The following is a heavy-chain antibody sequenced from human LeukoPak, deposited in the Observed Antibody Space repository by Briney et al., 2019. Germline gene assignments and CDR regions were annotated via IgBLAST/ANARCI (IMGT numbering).Heavy chain of an antibody. J-gene: IGHJ2*01. CDR1: GGSFSGYY. V-gene: IGHV4-34*01. CDR3: ARGVRRQRNRNYDSKWYFDL. CDR2: INHSGST. D-gene: IGHD1-14*01. Sequence: SETLSLTCAVYGGSFSGYYWSWIRQPPGKGLEWIGEINHSGSTNYNPSLKSRVTISVDTSKNQFSLKLSSVTAADTAVYYCARGVRRQRNRNYDSKWYFDLWGRGTLVTVPS.